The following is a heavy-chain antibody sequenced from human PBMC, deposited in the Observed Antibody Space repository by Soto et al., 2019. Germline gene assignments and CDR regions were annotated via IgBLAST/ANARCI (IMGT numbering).Heavy chain of an antibody. Sequence: PSETLSLTCTVSGGSISSYYWSWIRQPPGKGLEWIGYIYYSGSTNYNPSLKSRVTISVDTSKNQFSLKLSSVTAADTAVYYCARGGGIVVVPAGFDPWGQGTLVTVSS. CDR3: ARGGGIVVVPAGFDP. J-gene: IGHJ5*02. V-gene: IGHV4-59*01. CDR2: IYYSGST. D-gene: IGHD2-2*01. CDR1: GGSISSYY.